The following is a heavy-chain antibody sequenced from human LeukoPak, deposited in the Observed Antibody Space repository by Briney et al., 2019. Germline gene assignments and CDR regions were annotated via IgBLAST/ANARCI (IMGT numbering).Heavy chain of an antibody. CDR3: ARGGYYDSSSYRYFDY. J-gene: IGHJ4*02. D-gene: IGHD3-22*01. V-gene: IGHV1-8*03. CDR1: GYTFTSYD. CDR2: MNPNSGNT. Sequence: ASVKVSCKASGYTFTSYDINWVRQATGQGLEWMGWMNPNSGNTGYAQKFQGRVTITRNTSISTAYMELSSLRSEDTAVYYCARGGYYDSSSYRYFDYWGQGTLVTVSS.